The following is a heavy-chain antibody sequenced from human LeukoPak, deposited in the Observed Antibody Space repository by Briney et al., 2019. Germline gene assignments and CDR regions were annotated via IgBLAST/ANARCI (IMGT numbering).Heavy chain of an antibody. Sequence: GGSLRLSCAASGFTFSSYAMSWVRQAPGNGLEWVSTISGSGGGTYYADSVKGRFTISRDNSKNTLYLQMNGLRAEDTAVYYCAKAHYYDSIGYYPFDYWGQGTLVTVSS. D-gene: IGHD3-22*01. V-gene: IGHV3-23*01. J-gene: IGHJ4*02. CDR2: ISGSGGGT. CDR3: AKAHYYDSIGYYPFDY. CDR1: GFTFSSYA.